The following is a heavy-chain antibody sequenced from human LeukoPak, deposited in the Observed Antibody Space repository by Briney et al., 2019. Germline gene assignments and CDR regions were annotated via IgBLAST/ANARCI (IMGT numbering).Heavy chain of an antibody. J-gene: IGHJ1*01. CDR2: INQDGTEI. V-gene: IGHV3-7*03. Sequence: GGSLRLSCAASGFTFSSFWMAWVRQAPGKGLEWVAIINQDGTEIKYVDSVKGRFAIYRDNAKNSVHLQMNSLRAEETAVYYCVRGPGHMLDYWGQGTLVTVSS. CDR1: GFTFSSFW. D-gene: IGHD3-10*01. CDR3: VRGPGHMLDY.